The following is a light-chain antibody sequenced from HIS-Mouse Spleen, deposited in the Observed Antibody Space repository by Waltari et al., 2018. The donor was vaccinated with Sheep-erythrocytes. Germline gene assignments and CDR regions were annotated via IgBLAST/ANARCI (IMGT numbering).Light chain of an antibody. Sequence: PPSVSAAPGQKVTISCSGSSSNIGHNYVSWYQQLPGTAPKLLIYDNNKRPSGIPDRFSGSKSGTSATLGITGLQTGDEADYYCGTWDSSLSAGVFGGGTKLTVL. CDR1: SSNIGHNY. CDR3: GTWDSSLSAGV. V-gene: IGLV1-51*01. J-gene: IGLJ2*01. CDR2: DNN.